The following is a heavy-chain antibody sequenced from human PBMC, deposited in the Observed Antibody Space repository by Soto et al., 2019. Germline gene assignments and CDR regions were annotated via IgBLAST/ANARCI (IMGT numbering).Heavy chain of an antibody. CDR1: GFTFSSYS. V-gene: IGHV3-48*02. CDR3: ARDSASYSSSSGSYWYFDL. CDR2: ISSGSATI. D-gene: IGHD6-6*01. Sequence: GGSLRLSCAASGFTFSSYSMNWVRQAPGKGLEWLSYISSGSATIYYADSVKGRFTISRDNAKNSLYLQVDSLTDEDTAVYYCARDSASYSSSSGSYWYFDLWGRGTLVTVSS. J-gene: IGHJ2*01.